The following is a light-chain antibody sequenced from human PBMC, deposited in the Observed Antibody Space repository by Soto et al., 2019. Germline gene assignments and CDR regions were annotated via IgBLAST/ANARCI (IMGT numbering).Light chain of an antibody. CDR3: QQSYTSPVT. CDR1: QSISTY. CDR2: GAS. Sequence: DIQMTQSPSSLSVSIGDRVTITCRASQSISTYLNWYEQKPGKAPNLLIYGASTLQSGVPSMFSGGGSGTYFTLTISGLQPEDFGSYYCQQSYTSPVTFGGGTKVEIK. V-gene: IGKV1-39*01. J-gene: IGKJ4*01.